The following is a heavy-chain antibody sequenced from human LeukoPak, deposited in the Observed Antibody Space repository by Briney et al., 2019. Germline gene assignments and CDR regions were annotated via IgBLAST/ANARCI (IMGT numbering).Heavy chain of an antibody. CDR2: INNSGSST. Sequence: GGSLRLSCAASGLTFGIYAMRWVRQAPGRGLERISTINNSGSSTYYADSVRGRFTISRDNSKNTLYLQMNNLRAEDTAVYYCARGHDYWGQGTLVTVSS. CDR1: GLTFGIYA. CDR3: ARGHDY. V-gene: IGHV3-23*01. J-gene: IGHJ4*02.